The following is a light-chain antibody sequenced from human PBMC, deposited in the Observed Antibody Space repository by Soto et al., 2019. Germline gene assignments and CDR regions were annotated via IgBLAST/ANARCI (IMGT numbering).Light chain of an antibody. V-gene: IGKV3-15*01. CDR3: QQYDGWPRT. Sequence: EIVMTQSPATLSVSPGETATLSCRASQRVGINLAWYQQKPGQAPRLLIYSAPTRASGIPDRFSGSGSGTEFTLTISSLQSEDVAFFYCQQYDGWPRTFGQGTKVEIK. J-gene: IGKJ1*01. CDR1: QRVGIN. CDR2: SAP.